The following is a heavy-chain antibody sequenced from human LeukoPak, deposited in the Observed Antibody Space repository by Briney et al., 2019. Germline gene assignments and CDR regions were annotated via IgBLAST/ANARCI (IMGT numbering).Heavy chain of an antibody. J-gene: IGHJ5*02. CDR1: GGTFSSYA. CDR2: IIPIFGTA. CDR3: ARLAAIAAAGKGNWFDP. V-gene: IGHV1-69*01. D-gene: IGHD6-13*01. Sequence: SVKVSCKASGGTFSSYAISWVRQAPGQGLEWMGGIIPIFGTANYAQKFQGGVTITADESTSTAYMELSSLRSEDTAVYYCARLAAIAAAGKGNWFDPWGQGTLVTVSS.